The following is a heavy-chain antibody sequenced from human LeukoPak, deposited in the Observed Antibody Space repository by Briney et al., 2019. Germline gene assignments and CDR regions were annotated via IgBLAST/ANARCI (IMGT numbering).Heavy chain of an antibody. Sequence: GASVKVSCKASGYTFTSYGISWVRQAPGQGLEWMGWISAYNGNTNHAQKLQGRVTMTTDTSTSTAYMELRSLRSDDTAVYYCARGPMEYCSGGSCSLLFDYWGQGTLVTVSS. CDR3: ARGPMEYCSGGSCSLLFDY. V-gene: IGHV1-18*01. CDR1: GYTFTSYG. J-gene: IGHJ4*02. CDR2: ISAYNGNT. D-gene: IGHD2-15*01.